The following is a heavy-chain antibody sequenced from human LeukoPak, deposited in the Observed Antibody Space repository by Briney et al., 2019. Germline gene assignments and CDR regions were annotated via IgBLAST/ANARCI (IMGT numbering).Heavy chain of an antibody. CDR3: AREAVSRAVDI. CDR1: GGSISSYY. D-gene: IGHD2-15*01. Sequence: SETLSLTCTVSGGSISSYYLSWIRQPPGKGLEWIGYIYYSGSTYYNPSLKSRVTISVDTSKNQFSLKLSSVTAADTAVYYWAREAVSRAVDIWGQGTMVTVSS. CDR2: IYYSGST. J-gene: IGHJ3*02. V-gene: IGHV4-30-4*08.